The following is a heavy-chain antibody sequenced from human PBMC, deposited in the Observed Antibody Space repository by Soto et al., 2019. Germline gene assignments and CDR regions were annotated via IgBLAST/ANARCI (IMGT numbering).Heavy chain of an antibody. D-gene: IGHD2-2*01. V-gene: IGHV3-74*03. CDR3: ARVSREVVPAAIDY. CDR2: INSDGSST. Sequence: GGYQKIYCAASGVTFSSYWIHWVRQAPGKGLVWVSRINSDGSSTTYADSVKGRFTISRDNAKNTLYLQMTSLRAEDTAVYYCARVSREVVPAAIDYWGQGT. CDR1: GVTFSSYW. J-gene: IGHJ4*02.